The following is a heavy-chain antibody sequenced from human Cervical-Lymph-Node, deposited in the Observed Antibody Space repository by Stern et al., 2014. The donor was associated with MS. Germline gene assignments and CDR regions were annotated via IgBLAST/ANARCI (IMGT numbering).Heavy chain of an antibody. D-gene: IGHD3-22*01. CDR3: ASQGETYYYDSSGYYH. CDR1: GGSISSYY. J-gene: IGHJ5*02. CDR2: IHNSGTA. V-gene: IGHV4-59*08. Sequence: QLQLQESGPGLVKPSETLSLTCTVSGGSISSYYWSWIRQPPGKGLEWIAYIHNSGTANYNPSLKSRLPISVDTSKTQFSLRLSSVTAADTAVYYCASQGETYYYDSSGYYHWGQGTVVTVSS.